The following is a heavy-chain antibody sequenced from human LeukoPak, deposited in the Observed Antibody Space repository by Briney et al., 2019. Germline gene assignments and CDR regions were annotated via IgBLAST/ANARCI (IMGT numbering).Heavy chain of an antibody. J-gene: IGHJ4*02. D-gene: IGHD4-17*01. CDR3: AKGTYGDYAHFDY. V-gene: IGHV3-33*06. Sequence: GGSLRLSCAASGFTFSSYGMHWVRQAPGKGLEWVAVIWYDGSNKYYADSVKGRFTISRDNSKYTLYLQMNSLRVEDTAVYYCAKGTYGDYAHFDYWGQGTLVTVSS. CDR1: GFTFSSYG. CDR2: IWYDGSNK.